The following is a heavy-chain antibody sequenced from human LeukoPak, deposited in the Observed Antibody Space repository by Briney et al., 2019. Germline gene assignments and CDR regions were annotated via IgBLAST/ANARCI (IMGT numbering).Heavy chain of an antibody. D-gene: IGHD3-22*01. Sequence: SETLSLTCSVAGGSISSSSDGWGWIRRPAGKGLEWIVRMYDSGSTYYNPSLKSRVTISVDTSKNQFSLQLSSATAADTAVYYCARHEGHYDSSGPLGLGLFDPWGQGTLVTVSS. CDR1: GGSISSSSDG. J-gene: IGHJ5*02. CDR3: ARHEGHYDSSGPLGLGLFDP. V-gene: IGHV4-39*01. CDR2: MYDSGST.